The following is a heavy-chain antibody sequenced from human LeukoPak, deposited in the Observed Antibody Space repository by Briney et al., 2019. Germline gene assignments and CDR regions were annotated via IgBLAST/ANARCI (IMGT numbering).Heavy chain of an antibody. CDR3: ARDGSGPVDY. CDR2: IYSGGST. V-gene: IGHV3-66*01. CDR1: GFTFSSYA. J-gene: IGHJ4*02. D-gene: IGHD3-10*01. Sequence: GGSLRLSCAASGFTFSSYAMSWVRQAPGKGLEWVSVIYSGGSTYYADSVKGRFTISRDNSKNTLYLQMNSLRAEDTAVYYCARDGSGPVDYWGQGTLVTVSS.